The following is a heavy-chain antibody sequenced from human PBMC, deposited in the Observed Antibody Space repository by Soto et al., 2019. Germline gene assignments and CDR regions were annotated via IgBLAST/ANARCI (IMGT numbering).Heavy chain of an antibody. J-gene: IGHJ4*02. CDR1: GFTFGDYA. CDR3: TRVRRTYYYDSSGYYSPDY. V-gene: IGHV3-49*04. D-gene: IGHD3-22*01. Sequence: EVQLVESGGGLVQPGRSLRLSCTASGFTFGDYAMSWVRQAPGKGLEWVGFIRSKAYGGTTEYAASVKGRFTISRDDSKSIAYLQMNSLKTEDTAVYYCTRVRRTYYYDSSGYYSPDYWGQGTLVTVSS. CDR2: IRSKAYGGTT.